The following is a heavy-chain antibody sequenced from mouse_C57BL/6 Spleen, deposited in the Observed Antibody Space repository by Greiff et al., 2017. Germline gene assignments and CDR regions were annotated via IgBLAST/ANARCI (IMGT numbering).Heavy chain of an antibody. CDR1: GYTFTSYW. D-gene: IGHD2-5*01. CDR2: IHPNSGST. J-gene: IGHJ3*01. V-gene: IGHV1-64*01. CDR3: ARDYSKAWFAY. Sequence: VQLQQPGAELVKPGASVKLSCKASGYTFTSYWMHWVKQRPGQGLEWIGMIHPNSGSTNYNEKFKSKATLTVDKSSSTAYMQLSSLTSEDSAVYYCARDYSKAWFAYWGQGTLVTVSA.